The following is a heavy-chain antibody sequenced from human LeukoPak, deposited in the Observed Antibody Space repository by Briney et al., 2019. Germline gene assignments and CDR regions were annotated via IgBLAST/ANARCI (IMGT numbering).Heavy chain of an antibody. CDR3: ARAQVRFGEASTIRVTDY. CDR2: ISVYNGKT. V-gene: IGHV1-18*01. J-gene: IGHJ4*02. D-gene: IGHD3-10*01. CDR1: GYTFTSYG. Sequence: ASVKVSCKASGYTFTSYGVTWVRQAPGQGLEWMGWISVYNGKTDYAQKFQGRVTMTTDTSTRTAYMELRSLRSDDTAVYYCARAQVRFGEASTIRVTDYWGQGTLVTVSS.